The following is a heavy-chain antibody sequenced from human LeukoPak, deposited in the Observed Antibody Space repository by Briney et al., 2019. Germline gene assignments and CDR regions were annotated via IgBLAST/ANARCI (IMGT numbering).Heavy chain of an antibody. V-gene: IGHV4-59*01. J-gene: IGHJ3*02. D-gene: IGHD6-19*01. CDR2: IYYSGST. CDR3: ARSDVIAVAGTAEGSGDAFDI. CDR1: GGSISSYY. Sequence: SETLSLTCTVSGGSISSYYWSWIRQPPGKGLEWIGYIYYSGSTNYNPSLKSRVTISVDTSKNQFSLKLSSATAADTAVYYCARSDVIAVAGTAEGSGDAFDIWGQGTMVTVSS.